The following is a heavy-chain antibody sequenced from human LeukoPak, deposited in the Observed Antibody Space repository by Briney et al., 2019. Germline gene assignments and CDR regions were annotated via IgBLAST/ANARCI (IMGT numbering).Heavy chain of an antibody. CDR2: ISSSGTTT. J-gene: IGHJ5*02. Sequence: GGSLRLSCVASGFTFSNYAMTWVRQAPGRGLEWVSSISSSGTTTYYADSVKGRFTISRDNSKNTLYLQMNSLRAEDTAVYYCAKGPTGSNWFDPWGQGVLVIVSS. CDR1: GFTFSNYA. CDR3: AKGPTGSNWFDP. V-gene: IGHV3-23*01. D-gene: IGHD1-1*01.